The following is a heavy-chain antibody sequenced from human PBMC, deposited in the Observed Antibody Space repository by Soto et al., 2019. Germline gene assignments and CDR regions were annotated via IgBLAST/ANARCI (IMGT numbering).Heavy chain of an antibody. CDR2: ISSSSTI. CDR3: ASLLVVGLEHNDY. J-gene: IGHJ4*02. D-gene: IGHD2-2*01. Sequence: GVSLRLSCAASGFTFSSYSMNWVRQAPGKGLEWVSYISSSSTIYYADSVKGRFTISRDNAKNSLYLQMNSLRAEDTAVYYCASLLVVGLEHNDYWGQGTLVTVSS. CDR1: GFTFSSYS. V-gene: IGHV3-48*01.